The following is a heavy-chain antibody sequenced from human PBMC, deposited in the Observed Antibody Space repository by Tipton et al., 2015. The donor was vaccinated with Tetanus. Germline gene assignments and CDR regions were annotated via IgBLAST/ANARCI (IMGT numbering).Heavy chain of an antibody. D-gene: IGHD6-13*01. CDR1: GDSISSTSYH. CDR2: IYYSGNT. CDR3: ARSEQQLVRGYYYYYYMDV. V-gene: IGHV4-39*07. Sequence: TLSLTCTVSGDSISSTSYHWGWIRQPPGKGLEWIGSIYYSGNTYYNPTLKSRVTISVDTSKNQFSLKLSSVTAADTAVYYCARSEQQLVRGYYYYYYMDVWGKGTTVTVSS. J-gene: IGHJ6*03.